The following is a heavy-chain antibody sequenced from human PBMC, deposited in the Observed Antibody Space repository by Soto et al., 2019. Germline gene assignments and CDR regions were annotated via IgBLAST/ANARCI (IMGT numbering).Heavy chain of an antibody. D-gene: IGHD3-22*01. V-gene: IGHV4-31*03. Sequence: PSETLSLTCTVPGGSISSGGYYWSWIRQHPGKGLEWIGYIYYSGSTYYNPSLKSRVTISVDTSKNQFSLKLSSVTAADTAMYYCARLFIHYDSGSDDYWGQGTLVTVSS. CDR1: GGSISSGGYY. CDR2: IYYSGST. CDR3: ARLFIHYDSGSDDY. J-gene: IGHJ4*02.